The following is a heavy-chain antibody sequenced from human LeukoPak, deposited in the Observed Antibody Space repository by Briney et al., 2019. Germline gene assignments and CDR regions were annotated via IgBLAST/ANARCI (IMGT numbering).Heavy chain of an antibody. Sequence: GGSLRLSRAASGFTFSNYAMSWVRQAPGKGLEWVSSISASGGSTYYADSVKGRFAISRDNSKNTLYLQMDSLRVEDTAIYYCAKTYSSTWNNWYFDLWGRGTLVTVSS. CDR2: ISASGGST. D-gene: IGHD6-13*01. J-gene: IGHJ2*01. CDR1: GFTFSNYA. V-gene: IGHV3-23*01. CDR3: AKTYSSTWNNWYFDL.